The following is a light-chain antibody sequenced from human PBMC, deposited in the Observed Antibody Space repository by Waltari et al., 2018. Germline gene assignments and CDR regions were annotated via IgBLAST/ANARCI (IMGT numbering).Light chain of an antibody. CDR1: GSNIGAGYD. V-gene: IGLV1-40*01. J-gene: IGLJ2*01. Sequence: QSVLTPPPSVSGAPGKRVTIPCTGNGSNIGAGYDVPWYQQLPETAPKLLIDTNNHRPSGVPDRFSGSKSGTSASLAITGLQAEDEAHYHCQSYDNSLSGVVFGGGTKLTVL. CDR3: QSYDNSLSGVV. CDR2: TNN.